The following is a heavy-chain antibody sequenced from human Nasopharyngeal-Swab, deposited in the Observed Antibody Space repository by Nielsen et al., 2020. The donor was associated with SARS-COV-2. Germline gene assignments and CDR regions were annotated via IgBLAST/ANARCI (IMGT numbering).Heavy chain of an antibody. D-gene: IGHD3-3*01. CDR1: GFTFRFYT. Sequence: GESLKISCAASGFTFRFYTMHWVRQAPGKGLEWVSSVSTGGDYIRYADLVQGRFAISRDNAKDSLYLQMNSLRAEDTAIYYCARDRSGFGFDFWGQGALITVSP. CDR2: VSTGGDYI. J-gene: IGHJ4*02. CDR3: ARDRSGFGFDF. V-gene: IGHV3-21*01.